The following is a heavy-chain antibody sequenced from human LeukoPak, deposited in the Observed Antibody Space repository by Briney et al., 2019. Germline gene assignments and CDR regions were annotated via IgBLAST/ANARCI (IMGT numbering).Heavy chain of an antibody. CDR2: IRYDGSNK. CDR1: GFTFSSYG. D-gene: IGHD6-6*01. V-gene: IGHV3-30*02. Sequence: GGSLRLSCAASGFTFSSYGMHWVRQAPGKGLEWVAFIRYDGSNKYYADSVKGRFTISRDNSKNTLYLQMNSLRAEDTAVYYCADRSSSGNYFDYWGQGSLVTVSS. J-gene: IGHJ4*02. CDR3: ADRSSSGNYFDY.